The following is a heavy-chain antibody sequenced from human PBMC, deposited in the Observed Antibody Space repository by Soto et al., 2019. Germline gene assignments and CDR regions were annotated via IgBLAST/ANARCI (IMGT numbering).Heavy chain of an antibody. J-gene: IGHJ6*03. CDR2: INHSGST. CDR3: AREPYDFWSGYEAWYYYYYLDL. D-gene: IGHD3-3*01. CDR1: GGC. V-gene: IGHV4-34*01. Sequence: GGCRSCNRQPPGKGLEWIGEINHSGSTNYNPSLKSRVTISVDTSKNQFSLKLSSVTAADTAVYYCAREPYDFWSGYEAWYYYYYLDLWGKGTTVTVSS.